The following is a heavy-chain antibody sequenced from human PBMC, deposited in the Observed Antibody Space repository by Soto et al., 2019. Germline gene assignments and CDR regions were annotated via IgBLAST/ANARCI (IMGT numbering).Heavy chain of an antibody. V-gene: IGHV3-74*01. CDR3: ARGDRGAFDL. D-gene: IGHD1-26*01. J-gene: IGHJ3*01. CDR2: IHSDGTST. CDR1: GFTFDYYW. Sequence: EVQLVESGGGLVQPRESLRLSCAASGFTFDYYWMHWVRQAPGKGLVWVSRIHSDGTSTTYADSVKGRFTISRDNAKNTLSLQMNSLRAEDTAVYYCARGDRGAFDLWGQGTVVTVSS.